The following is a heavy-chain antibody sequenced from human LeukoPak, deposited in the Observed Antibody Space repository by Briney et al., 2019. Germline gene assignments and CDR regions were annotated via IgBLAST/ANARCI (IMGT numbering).Heavy chain of an antibody. CDR2: IYHSGST. CDR1: GYSISSGYY. D-gene: IGHD3-10*01. V-gene: IGHV4-38-2*02. CDR3: ARGGGYVSFRGPPDY. Sequence: PSETLSLTCTVSGYSISSGYYWGWIRQPPGKGLEWIGSIYHSGSTYYNPSLKSRVTISVDTSKNQFSLKLSSVTAADTAVYYCARGGGYVSFRGPPDYWGQGTLVTVSS. J-gene: IGHJ4*02.